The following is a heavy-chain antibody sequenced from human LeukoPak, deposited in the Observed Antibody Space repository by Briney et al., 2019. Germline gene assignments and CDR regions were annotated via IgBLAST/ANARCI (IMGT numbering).Heavy chain of an antibody. Sequence: ASVKVSCKASGYTFTSYGISWVRQAPGQGLEWMGWISPNSGGTNYAQKFQGRVTMTRDTSISTAYMELSRLRSDDTAVYYCASKVVAAKGRWFDPWGQGTLVTVSS. J-gene: IGHJ5*02. CDR2: ISPNSGGT. CDR3: ASKVVAAKGRWFDP. D-gene: IGHD2-15*01. V-gene: IGHV1-2*02. CDR1: GYTFTSYG.